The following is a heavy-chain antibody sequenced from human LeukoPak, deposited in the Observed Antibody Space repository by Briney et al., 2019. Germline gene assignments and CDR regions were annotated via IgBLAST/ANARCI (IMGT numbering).Heavy chain of an antibody. V-gene: IGHV3-23*01. Sequence: GGSLRLSCAASGFTFSSYAMSWARHAPGKGLEWVSGISGSGGSTYYADSVKGRFTISRDNSKNTLYLQMNSLRAEDTAVYYCAKAEGPADYWGQGTLVTVSS. CDR1: GFTFSSYA. CDR2: ISGSGGST. CDR3: AKAEGPADY. J-gene: IGHJ4*02.